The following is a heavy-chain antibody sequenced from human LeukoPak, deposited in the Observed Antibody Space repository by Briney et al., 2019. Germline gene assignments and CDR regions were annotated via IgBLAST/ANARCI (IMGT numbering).Heavy chain of an antibody. V-gene: IGHV1-69*13. D-gene: IGHD2-2*01. CDR2: IIPIFGTA. CDR3: AREAQVLYLLQQGFAY. Sequence: SVKVSCKASGGTFSSYAISWVRQAPGQGLEWMGGIIPIFGTANYAQKFQGRVTITADESTSTAYMELSSLRSEDTAVYYCAREAQVLYLLQQGFAYWGQGTLVTVSS. J-gene: IGHJ4*02. CDR1: GGTFSSYA.